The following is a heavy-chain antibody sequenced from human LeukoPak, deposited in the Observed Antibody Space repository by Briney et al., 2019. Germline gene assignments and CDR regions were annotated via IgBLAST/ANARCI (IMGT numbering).Heavy chain of an antibody. V-gene: IGHV4-4*08. J-gene: IGHJ3*02. CDR1: GGSITGYH. Sequence: SETLSLTCTVSGGSITGYHWSWIRQPPGKGLEWIGYIYSSETTNYKPSLKSRVTISADTSKNQFSLKLTPVTAADTAIYYCARRNDFDIWGQGTMVTVSS. CDR2: IYSSETT. CDR3: ARRNDFDI.